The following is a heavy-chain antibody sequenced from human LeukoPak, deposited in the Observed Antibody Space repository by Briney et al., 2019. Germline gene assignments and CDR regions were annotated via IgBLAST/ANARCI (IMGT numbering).Heavy chain of an antibody. CDR3: ACIEMATINY. D-gene: IGHD5-24*01. V-gene: IGHV4-34*01. CDR2: INHSGST. Sequence: SETLSLTCAVYGVSFSGYYWSWIRQPPGKGLEWIGEINHSGSTNYNPSLKSRVTISVDTSKNQFSLKLSSVTAADTAVYYCACIEMATINYWGQGTLVTVSS. CDR1: GVSFSGYY. J-gene: IGHJ4*02.